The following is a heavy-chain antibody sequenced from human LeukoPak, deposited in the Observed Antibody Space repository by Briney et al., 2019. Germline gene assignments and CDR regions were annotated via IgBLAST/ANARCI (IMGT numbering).Heavy chain of an antibody. Sequence: SETLSLTCAVYGGAFSGYYWSWIRQPPGKGLEWIGEINHSGSTNYNPSLKSRVTISVDTSKNQFSLKLSSVTAADTAVYYCARGKWLRSSFDYWGQGTLVTVSS. J-gene: IGHJ4*02. D-gene: IGHD5-12*01. V-gene: IGHV4-34*01. CDR2: INHSGST. CDR3: ARGKWLRSSFDY. CDR1: GGAFSGYY.